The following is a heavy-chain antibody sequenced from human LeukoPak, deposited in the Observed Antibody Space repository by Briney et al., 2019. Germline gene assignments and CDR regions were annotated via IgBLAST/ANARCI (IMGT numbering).Heavy chain of an antibody. J-gene: IGHJ3*02. CDR2: IYTSGST. D-gene: IGHD6-13*01. CDR1: GGSISSGSYY. CDR3: ARLPTATHIAAAGTDAFDI. Sequence: PSQTLSLTCTVSGGSISSGSYYWSWIRQPAGKGLEWIGRIYTSGSTNYNPSLKSRVTISVDTSENQFSLKLSSVTAADTAVYYCARLPTATHIAAAGTDAFDIWGQGTMVTVSS. V-gene: IGHV4-61*02.